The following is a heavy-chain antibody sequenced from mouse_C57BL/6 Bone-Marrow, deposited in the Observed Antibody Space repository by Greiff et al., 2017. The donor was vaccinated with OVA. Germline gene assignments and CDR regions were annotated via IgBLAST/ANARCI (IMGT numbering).Heavy chain of an antibody. CDR2: ISNLAYSI. CDR3: ARQGMVKGAWLAY. Sequence: EVQLVESGGGLVQPGGSLKFSCAASGFTFSDYGLAWVRQAPRQGPEWVAFISNLAYSIYYADNVTGRFTISRENAKNTLYLEMSSRRSEDTAMEYCARQGMVKGAWLAYWGQGTLVTVSA. J-gene: IGHJ3*01. V-gene: IGHV5-15*01. CDR1: GFTFSDYG. D-gene: IGHD2-3*01.